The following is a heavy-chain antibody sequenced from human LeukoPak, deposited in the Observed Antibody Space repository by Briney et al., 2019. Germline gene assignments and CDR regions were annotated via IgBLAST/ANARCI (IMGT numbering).Heavy chain of an antibody. CDR1: GGSISGYY. V-gene: IGHV4-59*01. Sequence: SETLSLTCTVSGGSISGYYRSWLRQPPGKGVEWIGFNHYSGTTDYNPSLKRRVTIPVDTSQNQLFMKLTEVTAADLSVYYCSRGAAATLDYWGQGILVTVSS. CDR3: SRGAAATLDY. CDR2: NHYSGTT. J-gene: IGHJ4*02. D-gene: IGHD2-15*01.